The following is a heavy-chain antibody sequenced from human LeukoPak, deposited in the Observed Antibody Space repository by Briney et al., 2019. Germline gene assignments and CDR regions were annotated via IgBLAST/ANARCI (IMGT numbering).Heavy chain of an antibody. Sequence: GGSLRLSCAASGFTFRSYAMNWVRQAPGKGLEWVSAISGSGSATYYADSVKGRFTISRDNSRNTLYVQMNSLRAEDTAVYYCAKGGSFYYDTSGYLYWGQGTLVTVSS. D-gene: IGHD3-22*01. J-gene: IGHJ4*02. CDR1: GFTFRSYA. V-gene: IGHV3-23*01. CDR3: AKGGSFYYDTSGYLY. CDR2: ISGSGSAT.